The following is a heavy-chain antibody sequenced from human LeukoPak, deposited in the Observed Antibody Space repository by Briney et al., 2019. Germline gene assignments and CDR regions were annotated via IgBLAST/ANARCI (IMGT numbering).Heavy chain of an antibody. Sequence: GGSLRLSCAASGFTFSSYXMXXVRQAPGKGLEWVANIKQDGSEKYYVDSVKGRFTISRDNAKNSLYLQMNSLRAEDTAVYYCARKPLRPDYWGQGTLVTVSS. CDR2: IKQDGSEK. CDR1: GFTFSSYX. CDR3: ARKPLRPDY. J-gene: IGHJ4*02. V-gene: IGHV3-7*05.